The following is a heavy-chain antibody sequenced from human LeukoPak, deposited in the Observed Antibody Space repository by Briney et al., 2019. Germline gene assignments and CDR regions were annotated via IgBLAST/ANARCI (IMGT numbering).Heavy chain of an antibody. V-gene: IGHV4-30-4*07. Sequence: SETLSLTCAVSGGSISSGGYSWSWIRQPPGKGLEWIGYIYYSGSTYYNPSLKSRVTISVDTSKNQFSLKLSSVTAADTAVYYCARESSIAGVDYWGQGTLVTVSS. D-gene: IGHD6-6*01. J-gene: IGHJ4*02. CDR3: ARESSIAGVDY. CDR1: GGSISSGGYS. CDR2: IYYSGST.